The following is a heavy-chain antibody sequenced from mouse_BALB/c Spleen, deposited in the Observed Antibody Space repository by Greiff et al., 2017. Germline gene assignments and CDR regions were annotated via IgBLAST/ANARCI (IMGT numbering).Heavy chain of an antibody. J-gene: IGHJ4*01. Sequence: EVKLVESGGGLVKPGGSLKLSCAASGFTFSSYAMSWVRQSPEKRLEWVAEISSGGSYTYYPDTVTGRFTISRDNAKNTLYLEMSSLRSEDTAMYYCARATGTYAMDYWGQGTSVTVSS. CDR2: ISSGGSYT. V-gene: IGHV5-9-4*01. CDR1: GFTFSSYA. D-gene: IGHD4-1*02. CDR3: ARATGTYAMDY.